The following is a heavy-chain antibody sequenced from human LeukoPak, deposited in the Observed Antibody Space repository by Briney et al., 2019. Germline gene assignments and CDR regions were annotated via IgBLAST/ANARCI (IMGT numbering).Heavy chain of an antibody. CDR2: ISGSSSYI. J-gene: IGHJ4*02. V-gene: IGHV3-21*01. D-gene: IGHD6-19*01. CDR3: ARDIQTVAGSSSNFDS. CDR1: GFTFSSSS. Sequence: PGGSLRLSCATSGFTFSSSSMNWVRQAPGKGLEWVSSISGSSSYIYYADSVKGRFTISRVNARNSLYLQMNSLRAEDTAVYYCARDIQTVAGSSSNFDSWGQGTLVTVSS.